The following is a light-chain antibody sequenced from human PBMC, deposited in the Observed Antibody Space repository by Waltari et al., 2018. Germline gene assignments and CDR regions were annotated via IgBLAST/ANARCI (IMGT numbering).Light chain of an antibody. J-gene: IGKJ5*01. CDR2: DGS. V-gene: IGKV3-15*01. Sequence: EIVMTQSPATLSVSPGEGATLSCRASQSVRSNLAWYQQKPGQAPRLLFYDGSTRATGVQARFSGSGSGTEFTLTISSLQSEDFAVYYCQQYSNWPLITFGQGTRLDI. CDR1: QSVRSN. CDR3: QQYSNWPLIT.